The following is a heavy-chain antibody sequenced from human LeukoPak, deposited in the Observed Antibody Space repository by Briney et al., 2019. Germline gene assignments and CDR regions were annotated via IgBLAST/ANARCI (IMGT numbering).Heavy chain of an antibody. Sequence: SETLSLTCAVYGGSFSGYHWNWIRQPPGKGLEWIGEINHSGSTNYNPSLKSRVTISVDTSKNQFSLKLSSVTAADTAVYYCARGLRYYGSGSYYNGFGYYYYGMDVWGQGTTVTVSS. V-gene: IGHV4-34*01. CDR3: ARGLRYYGSGSYYNGFGYYYYGMDV. D-gene: IGHD3-10*01. CDR1: GGSFSGYH. CDR2: INHSGST. J-gene: IGHJ6*02.